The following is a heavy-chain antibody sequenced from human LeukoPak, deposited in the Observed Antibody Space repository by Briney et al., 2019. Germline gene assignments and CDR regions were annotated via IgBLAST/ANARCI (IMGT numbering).Heavy chain of an antibody. V-gene: IGHV3-23*01. CDR2: ISGSGGST. D-gene: IGHD2-8*02. J-gene: IGHJ4*02. CDR1: GFTFSSYA. CDR3: AKRTGSGWFPSYYFDY. Sequence: GGSLRLSCAASGFTFSSYAMSWVRQAPGRGLEWVSGISGSGGSTNYADSVKGRLTISRDNSKHTLYLQMNSLRAEDTAVYYCAKRTGSGWFPSYYFDYCGQGALVTVSS.